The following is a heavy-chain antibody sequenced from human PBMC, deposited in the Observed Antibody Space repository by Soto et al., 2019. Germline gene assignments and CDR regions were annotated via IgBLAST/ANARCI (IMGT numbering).Heavy chain of an antibody. V-gene: IGHV1-58*01. Sequence: QMQVVQSGPEVKEPGTSVKVSCKASGFTFSRYVVQWVRQARGQGLEWIGWIVVGSGNTNYAQKFQERVTITRDMSTSTAYMELSSLRSEDTAVYYCARGRGTTRVGWFDPWGQGTLVTVSS. D-gene: IGHD4-17*01. CDR2: IVVGSGNT. CDR3: ARGRGTTRVGWFDP. J-gene: IGHJ5*02. CDR1: GFTFSRYV.